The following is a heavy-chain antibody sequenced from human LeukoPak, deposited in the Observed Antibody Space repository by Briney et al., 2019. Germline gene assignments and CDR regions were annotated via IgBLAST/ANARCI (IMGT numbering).Heavy chain of an antibody. CDR3: ARAVYYGSGSYLVDY. D-gene: IGHD3-10*01. CDR2: IYSGGST. V-gene: IGHV3-53*01. J-gene: IGHJ4*02. CDR1: GFTVSSNY. Sequence: PGGSLRLSCAATGFTVSSNYMSWVRQAPGKGLEWVSVMSIIYSGGSTYYADSVKGRFTISRDNSKNTLYLQMNSLRAEDTAVYYCARAVYYGSGSYLVDYWGQGTLVTVCS.